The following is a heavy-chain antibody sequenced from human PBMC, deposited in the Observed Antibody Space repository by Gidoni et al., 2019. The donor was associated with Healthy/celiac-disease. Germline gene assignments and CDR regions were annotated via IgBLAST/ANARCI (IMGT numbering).Heavy chain of an antibody. Sequence: QVQLVEAGGGVVQPGRSLRLSCAASGFTFSSYAMHWVRQAPGKGLEWVAVISYDGSNKYYADSVKGRFTISRDNSKNTLYLQMNSLRAEDTAVYYCARGLIGVRGVKQARFDYWGQGTLVTVSS. CDR1: GFTFSSYA. D-gene: IGHD3-10*01. V-gene: IGHV3-30-3*01. CDR2: ISYDGSNK. J-gene: IGHJ4*02. CDR3: ARGLIGVRGVKQARFDY.